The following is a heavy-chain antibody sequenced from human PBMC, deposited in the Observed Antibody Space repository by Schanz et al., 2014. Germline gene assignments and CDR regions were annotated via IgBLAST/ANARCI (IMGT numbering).Heavy chain of an antibody. D-gene: IGHD3-9*01. CDR1: GFTFSDYY. Sequence: QVQLVDSGGGLVKPGGSLRLSCAASGFTFSDYYMTWIRQAPGKGLEWVSDISDSGDSTHYADSVKGRFTISRDNAKNSLFLQMNSLSAEDTAVYYCAKRNHDMQSLPLDYWGQGTLVTVSS. CDR2: ISDSGDST. J-gene: IGHJ4*02. CDR3: AKRNHDMQSLPLDY. V-gene: IGHV3-11*01.